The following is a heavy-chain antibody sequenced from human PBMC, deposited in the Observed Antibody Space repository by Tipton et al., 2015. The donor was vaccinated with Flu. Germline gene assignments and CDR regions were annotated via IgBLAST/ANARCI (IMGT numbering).Heavy chain of an antibody. CDR2: IDWNDNK. CDR1: GFSLSTTGMC. V-gene: IGHV2-70*11. Sequence: LVKPTQTLTLTCTFSGFSLSTTGMCVTWIRQAPGKALEWLARIDWNDNKYYSASLRTRLTISKDTSKNLVVLTMTNVDPVDTATYYCARNRYSGHYYRWFDPWGQGTLVTVSS. CDR3: ARNRYSGHYYRWFDP. D-gene: IGHD1-26*01. J-gene: IGHJ5*02.